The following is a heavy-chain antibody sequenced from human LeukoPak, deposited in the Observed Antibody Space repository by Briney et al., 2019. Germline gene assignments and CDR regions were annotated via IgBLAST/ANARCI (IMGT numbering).Heavy chain of an antibody. D-gene: IGHD6-19*01. CDR1: GFTFSSYA. CDR2: ISGSGGST. J-gene: IGHJ1*01. Sequence: GGSLRLSCAASGFTFSSYAMSWVRQAPGKGLEWVSAISGSGGSTYYADSVKGRFTISRDNSKNTLYLQMNSLRAEDTAVYYCARDYGCSSGWYGVAEYFQHWGQGTLVTVSS. CDR3: ARDYGCSSGWYGVAEYFQH. V-gene: IGHV3-23*01.